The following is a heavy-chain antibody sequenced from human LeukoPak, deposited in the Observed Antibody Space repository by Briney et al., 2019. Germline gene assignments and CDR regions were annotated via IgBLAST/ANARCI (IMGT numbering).Heavy chain of an antibody. CDR3: ARWRKGSYSYYFDY. Sequence: ASVKVSCKASGYTFTSYAMHWVRQAPGQRLEWMGWINAGNGNTKYSQKFQGRVTITRDTSASTAYMELSSLRSEDTAVYYCARWRKGSYSYYFDYWGQGTLVTVSS. CDR1: GYTFTSYA. J-gene: IGHJ4*02. CDR2: INAGNGNT. D-gene: IGHD1-26*01. V-gene: IGHV1-3*01.